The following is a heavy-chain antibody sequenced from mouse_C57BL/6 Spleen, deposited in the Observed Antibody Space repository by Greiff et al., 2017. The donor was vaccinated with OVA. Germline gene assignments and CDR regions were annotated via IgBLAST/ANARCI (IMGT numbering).Heavy chain of an antibody. V-gene: IGHV1-18*01. CDR3: ARGHYYGSSLYYFDY. CDR2: INPNNGGT. Sequence: EVQLQQSGPELVKPGASVKIPCKASGYTFTDYNMDWVKQSHGKSLERIGDINPNNGGTIYNQKFKGKATLTVDKSSSTAYMELRSLTSEDTAVYYCARGHYYGSSLYYFDYWGQGTTLTVSS. CDR1: GYTFTDYN. D-gene: IGHD1-1*01. J-gene: IGHJ2*01.